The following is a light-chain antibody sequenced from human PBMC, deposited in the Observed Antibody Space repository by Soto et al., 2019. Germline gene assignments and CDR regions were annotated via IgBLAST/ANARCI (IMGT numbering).Light chain of an antibody. J-gene: IGKJ4*01. CDR1: QSVSSY. Sequence: EIVLTQSPATLSLSPGERAALSCRASQSVSSYLAWYQQKPGQAPRLLIYDASKRATGIPAWFSGSGSGTDFTLTISSLEPEEYAVYFCQQRSHWPATFGGGTKVEI. V-gene: IGKV3-11*01. CDR3: QQRSHWPAT. CDR2: DAS.